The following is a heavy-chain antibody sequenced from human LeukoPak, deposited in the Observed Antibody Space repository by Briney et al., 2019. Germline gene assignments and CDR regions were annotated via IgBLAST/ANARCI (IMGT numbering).Heavy chain of an antibody. Sequence: PSETLSLTCAVYGGSFSGYYWSWLRQPPGKGLEWIGEINHSGSTNYNPSLKSRVTISVDTSKNQFSLKLSSVTAADTAVYYCARGEDLAYCGGDCYPKFDYWGQGTLVTVSS. D-gene: IGHD2-21*02. CDR3: ARGEDLAYCGGDCYPKFDY. CDR1: GGSFSGYY. J-gene: IGHJ4*02. CDR2: INHSGST. V-gene: IGHV4-34*01.